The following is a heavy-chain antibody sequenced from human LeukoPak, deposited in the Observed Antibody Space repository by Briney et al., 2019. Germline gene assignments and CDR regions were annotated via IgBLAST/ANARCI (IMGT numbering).Heavy chain of an antibody. CDR3: ARDCSSTSCYASYYYGMDV. V-gene: IGHV3-21*01. CDR1: GFTFSSYS. J-gene: IGHJ6*04. Sequence: GGSLRLSCAASGFTFSSYSMNWVRQAPGKGLEWVSSISSSSYIYYADSVKGRFTISRDNAKNSLYLQMNSLRAEDTAVYYCARDCSSTSCYASYYYGMDVWGKGTTVTVSS. D-gene: IGHD2-2*01. CDR2: ISSSSYI.